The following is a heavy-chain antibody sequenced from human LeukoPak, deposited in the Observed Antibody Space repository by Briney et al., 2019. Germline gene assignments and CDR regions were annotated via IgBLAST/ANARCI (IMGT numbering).Heavy chain of an antibody. CDR2: INPGGGST. V-gene: IGHV1-46*01. J-gene: IGHJ4*02. D-gene: IGHD4-17*01. Sequence: ASVKVSCKASGYTFTSYFMHWVRQAPGQGLEWMGIINPGGGSTTYAQKFQGRAIVSRDTSTSRVYMELYSLRSEDTAVYYCARGGRDYGDFLAGHWGQGTLVTVSS. CDR3: ARGGRDYGDFLAGH. CDR1: GYTFTSYF.